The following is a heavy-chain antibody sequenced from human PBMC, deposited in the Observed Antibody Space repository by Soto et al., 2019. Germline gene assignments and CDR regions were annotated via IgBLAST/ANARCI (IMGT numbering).Heavy chain of an antibody. CDR1: GFTFSSYS. D-gene: IGHD6-6*01. CDR2: ISSSGTYI. J-gene: IGHJ6*02. Sequence: GSLRLSCAASGFTFSSYSMNWVRQAPGKGLEWVSSISSSGTYIYYADSVKGRFTISRDSAKNSLYLQINSLRAEDTAVYYCAGGLEYSSSSWVYYYYYGMDVWGQGTTVTVSS. CDR3: AGGLEYSSSSWVYYYYYGMDV. V-gene: IGHV3-21*01.